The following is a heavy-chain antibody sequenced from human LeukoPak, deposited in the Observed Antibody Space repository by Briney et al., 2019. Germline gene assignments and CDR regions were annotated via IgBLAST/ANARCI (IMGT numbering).Heavy chain of an antibody. CDR2: ISGSGGST. D-gene: IGHD6-19*01. J-gene: IGHJ4*02. V-gene: IGHV3-23*01. CDR3: AKDNGYSSGWGY. Sequence: HTGGSLRLSCAASGFTFSSYAMSWVRQAPGKGLEWVSAISGSGGSTYYADSVKGRFTIYRDNSKNTLYLQMNSLRAEDTAVYYCAKDNGYSSGWGYWGQGTLVTVSS. CDR1: GFTFSSYA.